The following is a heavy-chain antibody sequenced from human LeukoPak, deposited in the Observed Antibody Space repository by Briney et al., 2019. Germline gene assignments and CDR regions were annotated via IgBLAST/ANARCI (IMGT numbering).Heavy chain of an antibody. CDR2: IYYSGST. V-gene: IGHV4-59*01. CDR1: GGSISSYY. D-gene: IGHD3-22*01. J-gene: IGHJ3*02. Sequence: SETLSLTRTVSGGSISSYYWSWIRQPPGKGLEWIGYIYYSGSTNYNPSLKSRVIISVDTSKNQFSLKLSSVTAADTAVYYCARDLFYYYDSSGYAFDIWGQGTMVTVSS. CDR3: ARDLFYYYDSSGYAFDI.